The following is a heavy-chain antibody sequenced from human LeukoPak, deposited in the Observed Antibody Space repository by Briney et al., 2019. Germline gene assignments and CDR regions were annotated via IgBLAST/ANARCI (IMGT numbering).Heavy chain of an antibody. CDR3: ARGPRITLVRGGQWYFYMDV. V-gene: IGHV1-46*01. J-gene: IGHJ6*03. Sequence: ASVKVSCKASGYTFTSYYIHWVRQAPGQGLEWMGIINPSGGSTNYAQKFQGRVTMTRDTSTSTVYMGLSSLRSDDTAVYYCARGPRITLVRGGQWYFYMDVWGKGTTVTVSS. D-gene: IGHD3-10*01. CDR1: GYTFTSYY. CDR2: INPSGGST.